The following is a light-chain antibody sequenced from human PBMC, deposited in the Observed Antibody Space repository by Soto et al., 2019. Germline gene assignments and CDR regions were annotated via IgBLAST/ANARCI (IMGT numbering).Light chain of an antibody. J-gene: IGKJ1*01. Sequence: EIVMTQSPATLSVSPGERSTLSCWASQPVSDNLAWYQEKPGQAPRLLIYGASARELGIPARFSGSGSGTEFTLTISSLQSEDFAVYYCQQYSNWPWTFGQGTKVDIK. CDR2: GAS. V-gene: IGKV3-15*01. CDR3: QQYSNWPWT. CDR1: QPVSDN.